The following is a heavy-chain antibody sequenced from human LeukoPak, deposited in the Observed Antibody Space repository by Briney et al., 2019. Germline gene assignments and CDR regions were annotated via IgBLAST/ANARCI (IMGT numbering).Heavy chain of an antibody. CDR1: GGSIISSDYH. CDR2: ISYSGNT. D-gene: IGHD3-22*01. Sequence: SETLSLTCTVSGGSIISSDYHWGWVRQPPGKGLEWIGTISYSGNTDYNPSLRSRVTISVDTSKNQFSLKLSSVTAADTAVYYCARGPRSSGYYLQFDYWGQGTLVTVSS. J-gene: IGHJ4*02. V-gene: IGHV4-39*01. CDR3: ARGPRSSGYYLQFDY.